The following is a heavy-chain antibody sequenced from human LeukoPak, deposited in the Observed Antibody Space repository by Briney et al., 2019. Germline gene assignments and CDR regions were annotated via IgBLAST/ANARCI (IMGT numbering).Heavy chain of an antibody. J-gene: IGHJ1*01. D-gene: IGHD3-22*01. CDR3: ARDAYDSSGYYSRQLKYFQH. Sequence: ASVKVSCKASGYTFTSYAMNWVRQAPRQGLEWMGWINTNTGNPTYAQGFTGRFVFSLDTSVSTAYLQISSLKAEDTAVYYCARDAYDSSGYYSRQLKYFQHWGQGTLVTVSS. CDR1: GYTFTSYA. CDR2: INTNTGNP. V-gene: IGHV7-4-1*02.